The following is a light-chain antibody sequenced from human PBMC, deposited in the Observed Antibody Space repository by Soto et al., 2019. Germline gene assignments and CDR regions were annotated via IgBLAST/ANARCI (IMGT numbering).Light chain of an antibody. CDR1: QTINKY. CDR2: GAS. J-gene: IGKJ2*01. V-gene: IGKV1-39*01. CDR3: QQSYSTPHT. Sequence: DIQLTQSPSSLSASIGDRVTITCRASQTINKYLNWYQQKPGKAPKLLIYGASSLHRGVTSRFIGCGSWKEFTLTIINVQPEDFGSYYCQQSYSTPHTFGLGKKLEI.